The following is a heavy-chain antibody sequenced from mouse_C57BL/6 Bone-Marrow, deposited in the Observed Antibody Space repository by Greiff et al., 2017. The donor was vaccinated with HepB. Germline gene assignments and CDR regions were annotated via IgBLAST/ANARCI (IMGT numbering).Heavy chain of an antibody. CDR1: GYTFTSYW. J-gene: IGHJ3*01. Sequence: QVQLQQPGAELVKPGASVKLSCKASGYTFTSYWMQWVKQRPGQGLEWIGEIDPSDSYTNYNQKFKVKATLTVDTSSSTAYMQLSSLTSEDSAVYYCARNYYGSSYGFAYWGQGTLVTVSA. CDR2: IDPSDSYT. V-gene: IGHV1-50*01. CDR3: ARNYYGSSYGFAY. D-gene: IGHD1-1*01.